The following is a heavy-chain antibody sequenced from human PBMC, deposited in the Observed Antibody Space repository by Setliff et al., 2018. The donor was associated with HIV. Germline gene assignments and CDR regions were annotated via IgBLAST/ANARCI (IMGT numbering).Heavy chain of an antibody. Sequence: AAVKVSCKVSGYTLTELSMHWVRQAPGKGLEWMGRFDPENGETIYAHKFQGRVTMTEDTSTDTAYMDLSSLRSEDTAFYYCATDVLWGTGRVVTGLDYWGQGTLVTVSS. CDR3: ATDVLWGTGRVVTGLDY. CDR1: GYTLTELS. D-gene: IGHD2-21*02. CDR2: FDPENGET. J-gene: IGHJ4*02. V-gene: IGHV1-24*01.